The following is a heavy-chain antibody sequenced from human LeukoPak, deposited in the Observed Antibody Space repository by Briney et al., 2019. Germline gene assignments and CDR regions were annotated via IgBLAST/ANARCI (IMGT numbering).Heavy chain of an antibody. D-gene: IGHD3-10*01. J-gene: IGHJ3*02. CDR1: GYTFTSYY. CDR3: ARDGPAMVRGVYDAFDI. CDR2: INPSGGST. V-gene: IGHV1-46*01. Sequence: ASVKVSCKASGYTFTSYYMHWVRQAPGQGLEWMGIINPSGGSTSYAQKFQGRVTMTRDTSTSTVYMELSSLRSEDTAVYYCARDGPAMVRGVYDAFDIWGQGTMVTVSS.